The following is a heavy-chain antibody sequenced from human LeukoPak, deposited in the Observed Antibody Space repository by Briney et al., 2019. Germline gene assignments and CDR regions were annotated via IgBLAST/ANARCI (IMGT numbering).Heavy chain of an antibody. CDR2: ISGSGGST. D-gene: IGHD3-22*01. CDR3: AKNSGSRPFDY. CDR1: GFTFSSYE. J-gene: IGHJ4*02. V-gene: IGHV3-23*01. Sequence: GGSLRLSCAASGFTFSSYEMNWVRQAPGKGLEWVSAISGSGGSTYYADSVKGRFTISRDNSKNTLYLQMNSLRAEDTAVYYCAKNSGSRPFDYWGQGTLVTVSS.